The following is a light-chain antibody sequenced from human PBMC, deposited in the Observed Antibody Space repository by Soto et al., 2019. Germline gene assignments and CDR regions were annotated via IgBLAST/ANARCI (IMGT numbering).Light chain of an antibody. V-gene: IGKV3-20*01. Sequence: EIVVTQSPGTLSLSPGERATLSCRASQSVKNNYLAWYQQKPGQAPRLLISGASSRTTGIPDRFSGSGSGTAVNLTISRLEPEDFAVYYCQQYGNSPQITFGQGTRLEIK. CDR1: QSVKNNY. CDR3: QQYGNSPQIT. CDR2: GAS. J-gene: IGKJ5*01.